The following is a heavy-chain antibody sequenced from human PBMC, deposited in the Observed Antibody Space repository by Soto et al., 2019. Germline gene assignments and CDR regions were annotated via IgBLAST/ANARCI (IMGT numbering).Heavy chain of an antibody. CDR3: ARDDGYYDILTGPGRLDA. CDR2: IYYSGST. Sequence: SETLSLTCTVSGSSISSGGYFWTWIRQHPGKGLEWIGYIYYSGSTYYNPSLKSRVTISVDTSKNQFSLKLSSVTAADTAVYYCARDDGYYDILTGPGRLDAWGQGTRVTVS. D-gene: IGHD3-9*01. CDR1: GSSISSGGYF. J-gene: IGHJ5*02. V-gene: IGHV4-31*03.